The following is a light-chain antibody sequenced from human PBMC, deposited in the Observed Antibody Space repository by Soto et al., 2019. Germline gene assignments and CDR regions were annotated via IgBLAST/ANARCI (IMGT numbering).Light chain of an antibody. J-gene: IGLJ1*01. Sequence: QSALTQPPSASGSPGQSVTISCTGTSTDVGAYNYVSLHQQRPGKAPKLMIFEVTKRPSGVPDRFSGSKSGNTASLTVSGVQAGDEADDYWSSYAGSNSFVFGAGTKVTV. CDR2: EVT. CDR1: STDVGAYNY. V-gene: IGLV2-8*01. CDR3: SSYAGSNSFV.